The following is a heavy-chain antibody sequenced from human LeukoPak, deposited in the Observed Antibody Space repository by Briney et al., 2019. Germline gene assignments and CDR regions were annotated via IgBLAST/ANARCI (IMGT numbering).Heavy chain of an antibody. V-gene: IGHV3-21*01. CDR3: AREGGSGSNYRRYFDY. D-gene: IGHD3-10*01. CDR1: GFTFISYS. CDR2: IISSSSYI. J-gene: IGHJ4*02. Sequence: GGSLRLSCAASGFTFISYSMNWVRQAPGKGREGVSSIISSSSYIYYADSVKGRFTISRENAKNSLYLQMNSLRAEDTAVYYCAREGGSGSNYRRYFDYWGQGTLVTVSS.